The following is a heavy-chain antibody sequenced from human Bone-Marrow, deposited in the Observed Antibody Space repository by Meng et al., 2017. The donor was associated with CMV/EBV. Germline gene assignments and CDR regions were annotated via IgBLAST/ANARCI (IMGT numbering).Heavy chain of an antibody. Sequence: ASVKVSCKASGYTFTSYDINWVRQAPGQGLEWMGIINPSGGSTSYAQKFQGRVTMTRDTSTSTVYMELSSLRSEDTAVYYCCFRSNYYYYGMDVWGQGTTVTVSS. V-gene: IGHV1-46*01. D-gene: IGHD3-16*01. J-gene: IGHJ6*02. CDR2: INPSGGST. CDR3: CFRSNYYYYGMDV. CDR1: GYTFTSYD.